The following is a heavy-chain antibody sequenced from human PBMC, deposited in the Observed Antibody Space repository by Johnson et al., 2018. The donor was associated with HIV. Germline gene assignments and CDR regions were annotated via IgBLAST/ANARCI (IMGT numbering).Heavy chain of an antibody. J-gene: IGHJ3*02. V-gene: IGHV3-30*14. CDR2: ISYDGSNK. Sequence: QMQLLESGGGVVQPGRSLRLSCAASGFAFSSYAMHWVRQAPGKGLEWVAVISYDGSNKYYADSVKGRFTISRDNSKNTLNLQMNSLRAEDTAVYYCARGIAAAAMTLQAFDIWGQGAVVTVPS. CDR1: GFAFSSYA. D-gene: IGHD6-13*01. CDR3: ARGIAAAAMTLQAFDI.